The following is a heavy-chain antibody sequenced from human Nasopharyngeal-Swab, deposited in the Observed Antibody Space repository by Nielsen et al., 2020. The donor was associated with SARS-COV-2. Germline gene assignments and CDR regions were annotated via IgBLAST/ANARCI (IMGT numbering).Heavy chain of an antibody. J-gene: IGHJ4*02. CDR3: ARGGVGAVGGALDY. CDR1: GYNFTPYY. V-gene: IGHV1-8*02. D-gene: IGHD1-26*01. CDR2: MNPNSGNT. Sequence: ASVKVSCQASGYNFTPYYFNWVRKATGQGLEWMGWMNPNSGNTGYAQKFQGRVTMTRNTSIRTAYMELSSLRSEDTAVYYCARGGVGAVGGALDYWGQGTQVTVSS.